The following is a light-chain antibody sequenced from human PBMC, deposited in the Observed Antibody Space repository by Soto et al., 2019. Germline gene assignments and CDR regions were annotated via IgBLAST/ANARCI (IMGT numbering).Light chain of an antibody. CDR1: NIRGYS. CDR3: QVWDSRGDRPL. V-gene: IGLV3-21*02. J-gene: IGLJ2*01. CDR2: DDS. Sequence: SYELTQPPSVSVAPGQTAKIACGGDNIRGYSVHWYLQKSGQAPVLVVYDDSDRTAGIPERFSGSNSGNMATLSISRVEAGDEAEYYCQVWDSRGDRPLFGGGTKLTVL.